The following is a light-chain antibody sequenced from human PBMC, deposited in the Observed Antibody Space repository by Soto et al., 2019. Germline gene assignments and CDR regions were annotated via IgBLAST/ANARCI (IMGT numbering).Light chain of an antibody. CDR2: DAY. CDR3: QQYGSSPRLT. CDR1: QSFRGL. Sequence: EVVLTQSPVTLSLSPGQRATLSCRASQSFRGLLAWYQQKPGQAPRLLIYDAYNRATGIPPRFSGSGSGTDFTLTISRLEPEDFAVYYCQQYGSSPRLTFGGGTKVDIK. V-gene: IGKV3-20*01. J-gene: IGKJ4*01.